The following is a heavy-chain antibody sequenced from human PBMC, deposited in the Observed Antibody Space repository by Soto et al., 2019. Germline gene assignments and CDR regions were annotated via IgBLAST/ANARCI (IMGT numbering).Heavy chain of an antibody. Sequence: SETLSLTCTVSGDSIRSGEQYWSWIRQPPGKGLEWIGYIYYSGSTYYNPSLKSRVTLSVDTSKNQFSLELTSVTAADTAVYFCARVDILTVYGFMDVWGQGTTVTVSS. CDR1: GDSIRSGEQY. D-gene: IGHD3-9*01. CDR2: IYYSGST. V-gene: IGHV4-30-4*01. CDR3: ARVDILTVYGFMDV. J-gene: IGHJ6*02.